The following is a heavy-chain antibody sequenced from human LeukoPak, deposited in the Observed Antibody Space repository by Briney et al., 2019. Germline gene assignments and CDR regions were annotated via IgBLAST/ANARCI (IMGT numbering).Heavy chain of an antibody. CDR3: VRDIGLMVYAIRRYYMDV. Sequence: GGSLRLSCAASGFTFSSYSMNWVRQAPGKGLEWVSSISSSSSYIYYADSVKGRFTISRDNAKNSLYLQMNSLRAEDTAVYYCVRDIGLMVYAIRRYYMDVWGKGTTVTVSS. J-gene: IGHJ6*03. D-gene: IGHD2-8*01. CDR2: ISSSSSYI. V-gene: IGHV3-21*01. CDR1: GFTFSSYS.